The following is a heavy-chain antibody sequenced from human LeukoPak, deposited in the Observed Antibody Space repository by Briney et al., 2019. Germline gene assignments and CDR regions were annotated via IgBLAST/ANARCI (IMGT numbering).Heavy chain of an antibody. J-gene: IGHJ4*02. V-gene: IGHV3-23*01. CDR2: ISSGGGNT. CDR1: GFLISSYA. CDR3: AKWLHSGDSPFDY. D-gene: IGHD4-17*01. Sequence: QPGGSLRLSCAASGFLISSYAKSWVRPAPGKGLEWGSAISSGGGNTYYADAVKGRFTISSDNSKNTLYLQLNSRRADDTAVFYCAKWLHSGDSPFDYWGQGTVVTVSS.